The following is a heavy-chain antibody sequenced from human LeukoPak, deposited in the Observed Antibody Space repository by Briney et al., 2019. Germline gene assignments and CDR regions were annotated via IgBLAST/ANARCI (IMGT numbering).Heavy chain of an antibody. CDR3: ARGHFLMYSSSSLGY. J-gene: IGHJ4*02. D-gene: IGHD6-6*01. V-gene: IGHV1-46*01. CDR1: GYTFTSYY. CDR2: INPSGGST. Sequence: ASVKVSCKASGYTFTSYYMHWVRQAPGQGLEWMEIINPSGGSTSYAQKFQGRVTMTRDMSTSTVYMELSSLRSEDTAVYYCARGHFLMYSSSSLGYWGQGTLVTVSS.